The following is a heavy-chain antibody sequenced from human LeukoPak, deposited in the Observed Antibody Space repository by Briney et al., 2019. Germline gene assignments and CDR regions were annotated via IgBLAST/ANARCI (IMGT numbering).Heavy chain of an antibody. V-gene: IGHV3-21*01. CDR1: GFTFSSYS. CDR2: ISSSSSYI. J-gene: IGHJ5*02. D-gene: IGHD2-2*01. CDR3: ARVNRPATMDAAFDP. Sequence: GGSLRLSCAASGFTFSSYSMNWVRQAPGKGLEWVSSISSSSSYIYYADSVKGRFTISRDNAKNSLYLQMNSLRAEDTAVYYCARVNRPATMDAAFDPWGQGTLVTVSS.